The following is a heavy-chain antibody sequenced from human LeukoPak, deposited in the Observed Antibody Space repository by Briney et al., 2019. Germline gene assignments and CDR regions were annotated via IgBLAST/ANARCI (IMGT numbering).Heavy chain of an antibody. CDR2: IKQDGSEK. CDR1: GFTFSSSW. D-gene: IGHD6-13*01. CDR3: AREHQYSSSLDY. Sequence: PGGSLRLSCAASGFTFSSSWMTWVRQAPGKGLEWVANIKQDGSEKYYVDSVQGRFTISRDNAKNSLFLQMNSLRAEDTAVYYCAREHQYSSSLDYWGQGTLVTVPS. J-gene: IGHJ4*02. V-gene: IGHV3-7*01.